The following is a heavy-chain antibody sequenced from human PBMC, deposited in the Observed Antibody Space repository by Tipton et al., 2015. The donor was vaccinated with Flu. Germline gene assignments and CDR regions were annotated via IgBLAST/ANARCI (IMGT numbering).Heavy chain of an antibody. CDR3: ARAGWLLPFDY. CDR1: GGSISSGSYY. Sequence: TLSLTCTVSGGSISSGSYYWSWIRQPAGKGLEWIGRIYTSGSTNYNPSLKSRVTISVDTSKNQFSLKLSSVTAAGTAVHYCARAGWLLPFDYWGQGTMVTVSS. D-gene: IGHD3-22*01. J-gene: IGHJ4*03. CDR2: IYTSGST. V-gene: IGHV4-61*02.